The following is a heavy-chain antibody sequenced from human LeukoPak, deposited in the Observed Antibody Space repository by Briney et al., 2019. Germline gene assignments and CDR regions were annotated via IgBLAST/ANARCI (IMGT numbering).Heavy chain of an antibody. CDR3: ARVEMASDFDY. Sequence: ASVKVSCKASGYTFTSYGISWGRQAPGQGLEWMGWISAYNGNTNYAQKLQGRVTMTTDTSTTTAYMELRSLRSDDTAVYYGARVEMASDFDYWGQGSLVTVSS. V-gene: IGHV1-18*01. D-gene: IGHD5-24*01. CDR2: ISAYNGNT. CDR1: GYTFTSYG. J-gene: IGHJ4*02.